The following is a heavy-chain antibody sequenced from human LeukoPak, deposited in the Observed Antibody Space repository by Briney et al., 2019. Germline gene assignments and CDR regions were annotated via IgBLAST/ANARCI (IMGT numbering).Heavy chain of an antibody. CDR3: ARRLGTGTPDY. Sequence: GESLKISCKGSGYSFPDYWIGWVRQMPGKGLEWMGTIYPGDSDTRYRPSFQGRVTISAEKSISTAYLQWSSPRTSDTAIYYCARRLGTGTPDYWGQGTLVTVSS. V-gene: IGHV5-51*01. J-gene: IGHJ4*02. CDR1: GYSFPDYW. CDR2: IYPGDSDT. D-gene: IGHD1-1*01.